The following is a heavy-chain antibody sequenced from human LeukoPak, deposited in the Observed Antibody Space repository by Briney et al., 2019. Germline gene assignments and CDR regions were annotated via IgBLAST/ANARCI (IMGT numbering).Heavy chain of an antibody. Sequence: GGSLRLSCAASGFTFSDYYMSWVRQAPGKGLEWVANIKQDGSEKYYVDSVKGRFTISRDNAKNSLYLQMNSLRAEDTAVYYCAREGAYYYDSSAFDYWGQGTLVTVSS. D-gene: IGHD3-22*01. CDR3: AREGAYYYDSSAFDY. V-gene: IGHV3-7*01. J-gene: IGHJ4*02. CDR1: GFTFSDYY. CDR2: IKQDGSEK.